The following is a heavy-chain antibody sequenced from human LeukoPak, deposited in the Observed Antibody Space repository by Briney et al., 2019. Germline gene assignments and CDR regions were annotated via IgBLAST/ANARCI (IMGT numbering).Heavy chain of an antibody. CDR3: ARVHTTVTTHYFYY. D-gene: IGHD4-17*01. CDR1: GYTFTGYY. J-gene: IGHJ4*02. V-gene: IGHV1-2*02. CDR2: INPNSGGT. Sequence: ASVKVSCKASGYTFTGYYMHSVRQAPGQRLEWMGWINPNSGGTNYAQKFQGRVTMTRDTSISTAYMELSRLRSDDTDVYYGARVHTTVTTHYFYYWGQGTLVTVSS.